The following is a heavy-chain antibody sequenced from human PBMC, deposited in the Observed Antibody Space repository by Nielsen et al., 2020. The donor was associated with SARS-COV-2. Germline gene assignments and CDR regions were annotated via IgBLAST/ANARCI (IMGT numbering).Heavy chain of an antibody. CDR1: GFTFSSYG. V-gene: IGHV3-30*02. Sequence: GESLKISCAASGFTFSSYGMHWVRQAPGKGLEWVAFIRYDGSNKYYADSVKGRFTISRDNSKNTLYLQMNSLRAEDTAVYYCAKSPYCGGDCYSEYFQHWGQGTLVTVSS. CDR2: IRYDGSNK. D-gene: IGHD2-21*02. CDR3: AKSPYCGGDCYSEYFQH. J-gene: IGHJ1*01.